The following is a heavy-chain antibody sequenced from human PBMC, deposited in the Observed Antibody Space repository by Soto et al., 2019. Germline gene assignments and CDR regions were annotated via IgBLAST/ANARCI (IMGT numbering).Heavy chain of an antibody. CDR1: GGSISSGGYY. CDR2: IYHSGTT. D-gene: IGHD2-15*01. Sequence: QVQLQESGPGLVKPSQTLSLTCTVSGGSISSGGYYWSWIRQHPGKGLEWIGYIYHSGTTYYNPSLKSPLPLVVDTSQNHFSLELTSVTAADTAVYYCSRFRGIPLLGWFDPWGQGTLVTVSS. V-gene: IGHV4-31*01. J-gene: IGHJ5*02. CDR3: SRFRGIPLLGWFDP.